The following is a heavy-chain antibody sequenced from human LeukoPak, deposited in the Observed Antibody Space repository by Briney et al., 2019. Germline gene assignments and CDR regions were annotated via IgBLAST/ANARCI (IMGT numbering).Heavy chain of an antibody. CDR3: AGRSGSFDY. CDR2: IKQDGSKK. J-gene: IGHJ4*02. V-gene: IGHV3-7*01. CDR1: GFTFSSYV. Sequence: GGSLRLSCAASGFTFSSYVMSWVRQAPGKGLEWVANIKQDGSKKNYVDSVKGRFTISRDNGKNSLYLQMNSLRAEDTAVYYCAGRSGSFDYWGQGTLVTVSS. D-gene: IGHD3-10*01.